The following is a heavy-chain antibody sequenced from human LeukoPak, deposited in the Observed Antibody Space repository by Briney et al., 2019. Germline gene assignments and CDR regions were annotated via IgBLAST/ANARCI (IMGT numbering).Heavy chain of an antibody. CDR3: ARAYCGGDCWVGYFFDN. J-gene: IGHJ4*02. D-gene: IGHD2-21*02. CDR2: IYYRGSI. V-gene: IGHV4-59*01. CDR1: GGSIRDYY. Sequence: SETLSLTCTVSGGSIRDYYWNWIRQPPGKGLEWIGYIYYRGSINYNPTLKSRVTISVDTSKNEFSLKLSSVTAADTAPYYCARAYCGGDCWVGYFFDNWGRGTLVTVSS.